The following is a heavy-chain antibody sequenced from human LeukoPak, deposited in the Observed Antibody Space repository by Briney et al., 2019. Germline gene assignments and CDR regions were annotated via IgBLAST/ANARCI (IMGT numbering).Heavy chain of an antibody. V-gene: IGHV1-18*04. CDR2: ISAYNGNT. CDR3: ARDHDMVRGVIIRYNWFDP. Sequence: ASVKVSCKASGYTFTSYGISWVRQAPGQGLEWMGWISAYNGNTNYAQKLQGRVTKTTDTSTSTAYMELRSLRSDDTAVYYCARDHDMVRGVIIRYNWFDPWGQGTLVTVSS. CDR1: GYTFTSYG. J-gene: IGHJ5*02. D-gene: IGHD3-10*01.